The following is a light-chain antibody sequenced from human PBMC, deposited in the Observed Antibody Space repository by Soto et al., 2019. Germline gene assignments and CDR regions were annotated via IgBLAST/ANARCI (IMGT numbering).Light chain of an antibody. Sequence: DIQMTQSPSSLSASVGDRVTISCRASHSISNYVNWYQHRPGKAPNLLISGATSLQSGVPSRFSGSESGTHFSLIISSLQPEDSATYYCQQSYSTPITFGQGTCLEIK. V-gene: IGKV1-39*01. CDR3: QQSYSTPIT. CDR1: HSISNY. J-gene: IGKJ5*01. CDR2: GAT.